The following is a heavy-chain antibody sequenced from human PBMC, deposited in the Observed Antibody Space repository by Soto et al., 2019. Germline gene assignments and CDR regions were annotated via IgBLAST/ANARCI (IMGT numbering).Heavy chain of an antibody. V-gene: IGHV3-30-3*01. D-gene: IGHD3-3*01. CDR2: ISYDETSK. CDR3: ARGASDFWGAYPEIHYVDY. J-gene: IGHJ4*02. CDR1: EFTFSTYP. Sequence: QVLLVESGGGVVQPGRSLRLSCAASEFTFSTYPMHWVRQAPGKGLEWVAVISYDETSKYYADSVKGQFTISRDNSKDTLYRPMNSLRADDTAVYYCARGASDFWGAYPEIHYVDYWGQGTLVTVSS.